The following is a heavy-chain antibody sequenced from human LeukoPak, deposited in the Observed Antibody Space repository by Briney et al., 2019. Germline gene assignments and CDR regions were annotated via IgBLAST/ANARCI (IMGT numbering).Heavy chain of an antibody. CDR3: ARGSIFTMNISYYFDY. Sequence: SETLSLTCAVYGGSFSGYYWSWIRQPPGKGLEWIGEINHSGSTNYNPSLKSRVTISVDTSKNQFSLKLSSVTAADTAVYYCARGSIFTMNISYYFDYWGQGTLVTVSS. D-gene: IGHD3-22*01. V-gene: IGHV4-34*01. J-gene: IGHJ4*02. CDR1: GGSFSGYY. CDR2: INHSGST.